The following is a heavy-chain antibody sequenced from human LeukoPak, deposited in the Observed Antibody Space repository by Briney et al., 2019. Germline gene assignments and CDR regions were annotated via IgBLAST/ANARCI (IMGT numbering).Heavy chain of an antibody. CDR1: GFTFSSYW. D-gene: IGHD6-19*01. Sequence: GGSLRLSCAASGFTFSSYWMHWVRQAPGKGLVWVSRINSDGSSTSYADSVKGRFTFSRDNAKNSLYLQMSSLRAEDTAVYYCARIAVTDKWFDPWGQGTLVTVSS. J-gene: IGHJ5*02. V-gene: IGHV3-74*01. CDR2: INSDGSST. CDR3: ARIAVTDKWFDP.